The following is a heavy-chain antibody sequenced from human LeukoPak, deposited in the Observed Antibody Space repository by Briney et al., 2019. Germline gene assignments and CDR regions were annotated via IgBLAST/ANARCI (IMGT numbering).Heavy chain of an antibody. CDR2: IGSSSSYI. Sequence: PGGSLRLSCAASGFTFSSYRMNWVRQAPGKGLEWVSSIGSSSSYIYYADSVKGRFNISRDNAKNSLYLQMNSLRAEDTAVYYCARGHSSSSFDYYYYYGMDVWGQGTTVTVSS. J-gene: IGHJ6*02. CDR1: GFTFSSYR. CDR3: ARGHSSSSFDYYYYYGMDV. V-gene: IGHV3-21*01. D-gene: IGHD6-6*01.